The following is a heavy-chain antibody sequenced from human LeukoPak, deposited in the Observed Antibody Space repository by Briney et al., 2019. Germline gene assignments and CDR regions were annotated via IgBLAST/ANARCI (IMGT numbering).Heavy chain of an antibody. CDR1: GFTFDDYA. D-gene: IGHD1-26*01. CDR2: ISWNSGSI. J-gene: IGHJ4*02. CDR3: AKDRAWDPTGPNDY. Sequence: PGRSLRLSCAASGFTFDDYAMHWVRQAPGKGLEWVSGISWNSGSIGYADSVKGRFTISRDNAKNSLYLQMNSLRAEDMASYYCAKDRAWDPTGPNDYWGQGTLVTVSS. V-gene: IGHV3-9*03.